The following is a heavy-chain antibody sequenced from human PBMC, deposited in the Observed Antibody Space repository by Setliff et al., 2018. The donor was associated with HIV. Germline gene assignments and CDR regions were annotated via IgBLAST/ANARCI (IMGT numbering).Heavy chain of an antibody. V-gene: IGHV4-39*01. Sequence: SETLSLTCTVSGGSISTNSYYWGWIRQSPGKGLEWVGNVHNSGGTNYNPSLKSRVRISVDTYKNQFSLNVNSVTAPDAAVYYCVRHTRDTSLAHYYYYIDVWGKGTTVTVSS. CDR3: VRHTRDTSLAHYYYYIDV. J-gene: IGHJ6*03. D-gene: IGHD5-18*01. CDR2: VHNSGGT. CDR1: GGSISTNSYY.